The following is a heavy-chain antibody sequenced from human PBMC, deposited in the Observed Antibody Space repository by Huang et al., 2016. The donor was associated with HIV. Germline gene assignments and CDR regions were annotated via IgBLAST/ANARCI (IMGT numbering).Heavy chain of an antibody. CDR1: GFSLDSFN. J-gene: IGHJ4*02. CDR2: ISPSSSFI. D-gene: IGHD6-13*01. V-gene: IGHV3-21*01. Sequence: EVQLVDSGGGLVQPGGSLRLSCAASGFSLDSFNMFWVRQTPAKGLQWVASISPSSSFIEYADSVKGRFSISRDNAKNSLYLQMNSLRGEDTAVYYCVKDRGQQLSPFDSWGQGTLVTVSS. CDR3: VKDRGQQLSPFDS.